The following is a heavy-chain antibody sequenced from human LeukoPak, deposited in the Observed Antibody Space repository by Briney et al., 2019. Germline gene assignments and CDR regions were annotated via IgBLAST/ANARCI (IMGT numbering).Heavy chain of an antibody. D-gene: IGHD1-26*01. CDR1: GGSISSGDYY. Sequence: PSETLSLTCTVSGGSISSGDYYWSWIRQPPGKGLEWIGYIYYSGSTYYNPSLKSRVTISVDTSKNQFSLKLSSVTAADTAVYYCARGNEVGGLDYWGQGTLVTVSS. CDR2: IYYSGST. CDR3: ARGNEVGGLDY. J-gene: IGHJ4*02. V-gene: IGHV4-30-4*01.